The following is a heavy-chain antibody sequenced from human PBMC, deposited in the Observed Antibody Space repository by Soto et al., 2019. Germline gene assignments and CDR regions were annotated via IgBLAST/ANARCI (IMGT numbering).Heavy chain of an antibody. J-gene: IGHJ3*02. CDR3: ARDLRGSYHDAFDI. D-gene: IGHD1-26*01. CDR2: ISYDGSNK. CDR1: GFTFSSYA. Sequence: GGSLRLSCAASGFTFSSYAMHWVRQAPGKGLEWVAVISYDGSNKYYADSVKGRFTISRDNSKNTLYLQMNSLRAEDTAVYYCARDLRGSYHDAFDIWGQGTMVTVSS. V-gene: IGHV3-30*04.